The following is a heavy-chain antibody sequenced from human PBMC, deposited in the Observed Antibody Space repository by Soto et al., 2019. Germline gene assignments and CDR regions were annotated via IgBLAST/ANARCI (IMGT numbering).Heavy chain of an antibody. CDR3: ARIGRAGRPLIPQDEITMVRGVIIKPYYYYMDV. J-gene: IGHJ6*03. V-gene: IGHV2-26*01. Sequence: ESGPTLVNPTETLTMTCTVSGFSLSNARMGVSWIRQPPGKALEWLAHIFSNDEKSYSTSLKSRLTISKDTSKSQGVLTMTNMDPVDTATYYCARIGRAGRPLIPQDEITMVRGVIIKPYYYYMDVWGKGTTVTVSS. D-gene: IGHD3-10*01. CDR2: IFSNDEK. CDR1: GFSLSNARMG.